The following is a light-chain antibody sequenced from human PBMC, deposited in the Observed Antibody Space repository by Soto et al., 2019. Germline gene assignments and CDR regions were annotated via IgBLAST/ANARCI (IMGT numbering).Light chain of an antibody. Sequence: QSVVTQPASVSGSPGQSSTVSCTGTSSDIGRYNYVSWFQQHPGKVPKLVIFEVNYRPSGVSDRFSGSKSGNTASLTITGLQAEDEADYYCTSCITANTRCVFGSGTKVTVL. J-gene: IGLJ1*01. CDR2: EVN. CDR1: SSDIGRYNY. V-gene: IGLV2-14*01. CDR3: TSCITANTRCV.